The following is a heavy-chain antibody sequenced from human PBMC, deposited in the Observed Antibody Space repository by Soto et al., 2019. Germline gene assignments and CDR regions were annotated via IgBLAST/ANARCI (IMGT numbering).Heavy chain of an antibody. J-gene: IGHJ5*02. CDR3: ARDGFSSWFDP. CDR1: GDSISSGDYY. V-gene: IGHV4-30-4*01. Sequence: SETLSLTCTVSGDSISSGDYYWSWIRQPPGKGLEWIGYIYYSGSTYYNPSLRSRLTMSIDTSKNQFSLKLSSVTAADTAVYYCARDGFSSWFDPWGQGTMVTVYS. CDR2: IYYSGST. D-gene: IGHD3-3*01.